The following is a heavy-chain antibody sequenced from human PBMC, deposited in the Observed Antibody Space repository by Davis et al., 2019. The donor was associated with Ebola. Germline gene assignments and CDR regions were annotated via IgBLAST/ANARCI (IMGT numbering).Heavy chain of an antibody. J-gene: IGHJ4*02. D-gene: IGHD4-11*01. Sequence: GESLKISCAASGFTFSGSAMHWVRQASGKGLEWVGIIRSKANSYATAYVASVKARFTITRDDSKNTAYLQMNSLKTEDTAVYYCTSTDYSNYRPFDYWGQGTLVTVSS. CDR3: TSTDYSNYRPFDY. V-gene: IGHV3-73*01. CDR1: GFTFSGSA. CDR2: IRSKANSYAT.